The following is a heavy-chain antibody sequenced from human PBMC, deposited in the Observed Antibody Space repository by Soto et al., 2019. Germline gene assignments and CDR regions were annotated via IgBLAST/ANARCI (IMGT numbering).Heavy chain of an antibody. CDR2: IIPIFGTV. D-gene: IGHD3-22*01. Sequence: QVQLVQSGAEVKKPGSSVKVSCKASGGTFSNYALDWVRQAPGQGLEWMGGIIPIFGTVRHAQNFQGRVTINAAESTATASMELSSLRYEDTAMYSCATGGERDYYDHGGWRWGQGTLVTVSS. CDR3: ATGGERDYYDHGGWR. J-gene: IGHJ1*01. CDR1: GGTFSNYA. V-gene: IGHV1-69*12.